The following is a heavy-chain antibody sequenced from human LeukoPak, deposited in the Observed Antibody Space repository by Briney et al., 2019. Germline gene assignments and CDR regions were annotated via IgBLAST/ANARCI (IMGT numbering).Heavy chain of an antibody. CDR3: ARGPVDVDYFDY. V-gene: IGHV1-18*01. CDR1: GYTFTSYG. CDR2: ISAFNGNT. Sequence: ASVKVSCKASGYTFTSYGISWVRQAPGQGLEWMGWISAFNGNTNYAQKLQGRVTVTTDTSTSTAYMELRSLRSDDTAVYYCARGPVDVDYFDYWGQGTLVTVSS. J-gene: IGHJ4*02. D-gene: IGHD4-23*01.